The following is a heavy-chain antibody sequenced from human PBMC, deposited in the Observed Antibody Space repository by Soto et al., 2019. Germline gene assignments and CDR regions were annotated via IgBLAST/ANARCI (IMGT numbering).Heavy chain of an antibody. CDR3: ARDGFQYDDGGYYEFDY. CDR2: INWNGIST. J-gene: IGHJ4*02. V-gene: IGHV3-20*04. Sequence: PGGSLRLSCAVSGFTFGDFAMSWVRQAPGKGLEWISGINWNGISTSYRDSVKGRFIISRDDAQNSLYLQMNSLRAEDTALYYCARDGFQYDDGGYYEFDYWGQGTMVTVPQ. CDR1: GFTFGDFA. D-gene: IGHD3-22*01.